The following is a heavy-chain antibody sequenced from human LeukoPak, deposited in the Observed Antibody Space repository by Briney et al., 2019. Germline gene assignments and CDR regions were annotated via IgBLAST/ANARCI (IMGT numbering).Heavy chain of an antibody. Sequence: SETLSLTCTVSGGSISSYHWSWIRQPPGKGLEWIGYIYYSGSTNYNPSLKSRVTISVDTSKNQFSLKLSSVTAADTAVYYCARVGQLGVDYWGQGTLVTVSS. CDR1: GGSISSYH. CDR3: ARVGQLGVDY. D-gene: IGHD6-6*01. CDR2: IYYSGST. J-gene: IGHJ4*02. V-gene: IGHV4-59*01.